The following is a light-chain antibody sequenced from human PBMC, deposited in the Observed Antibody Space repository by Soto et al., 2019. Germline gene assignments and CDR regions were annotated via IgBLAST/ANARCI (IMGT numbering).Light chain of an antibody. CDR2: GAS. V-gene: IGKV1-39*01. CDR3: QETYGTPYT. J-gene: IGKJ2*01. Sequence: DIRMTQSPSSLSASVGERVTITCRASQSISVFLNWYQQRPGKAPRLLIFGASSLQSGVPSRFSGSGSGTDFTLAISSLQPEDVATYYCQETYGTPYTFGQGTTLKI. CDR1: QSISVF.